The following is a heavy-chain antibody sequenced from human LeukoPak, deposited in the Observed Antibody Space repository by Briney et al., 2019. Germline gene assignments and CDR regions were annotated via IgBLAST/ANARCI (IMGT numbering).Heavy chain of an antibody. J-gene: IGHJ4*02. CDR3: ARGLVSVY. V-gene: IGHV4-39*07. CDR1: GGSISSGGYY. Sequence: SETLSLTCTVSGGSISSGGYYWSWIRQPPGKGLEWIGEINHSGSTNYNPSLKTRVAISVDTSKNQFSLKLSSVTAADTAVYYCARGLVSVYWGQGTLVTVSS. CDR2: INHSGST.